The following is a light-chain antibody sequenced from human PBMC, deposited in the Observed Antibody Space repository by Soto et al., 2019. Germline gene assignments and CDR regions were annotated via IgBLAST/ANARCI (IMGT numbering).Light chain of an antibody. CDR1: SSDVGGYNY. CDR2: DVS. J-gene: IGLJ1*01. CDR3: SSFTTSSNV. Sequence: QSVLTQPASVSGSPGQSIAISCTGTSSDVGGYNYVSWYQQHPGKAPKLMIYDVSSRPSGISNRFSGSKSGNTVSLTISGLQAEDEADYYCSSFTTSSNVFGTGTKVTVL. V-gene: IGLV2-14*01.